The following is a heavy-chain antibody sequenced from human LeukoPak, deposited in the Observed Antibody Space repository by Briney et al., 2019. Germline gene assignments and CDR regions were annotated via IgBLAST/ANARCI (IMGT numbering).Heavy chain of an antibody. V-gene: IGHV3-30*18. CDR2: ISYEGSIK. Sequence: GGSLRLSCAASGFTFSAYGMHWVRQAPGKGLEWVAVISYEGSIKYYADSVKGRFTISRDNSKNTLYLQMNSLRAEDTAVYYCAKCQGRVCSSTPHGMDVWGRGTTVTVSS. CDR3: AKCQGRVCSSTPHGMDV. D-gene: IGHD2-2*01. J-gene: IGHJ6*02. CDR1: GFTFSAYG.